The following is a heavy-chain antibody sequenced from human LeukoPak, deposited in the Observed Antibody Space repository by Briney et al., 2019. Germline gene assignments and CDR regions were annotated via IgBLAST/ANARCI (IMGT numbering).Heavy chain of an antibody. V-gene: IGHV4-59*01. D-gene: IGHD1-14*01. Sequence: SETLSLTCTVSGGSMNFYYWNWMRQSPGKGLQWIGYIYSSGRTNYNTPLKSRVSISVDKSNNQFSLNLRSVTAADTAVYYCAGGPEKADSDFWGQGTLVIVSS. CDR1: GGSMNFYY. CDR3: AGGPEKADSDF. J-gene: IGHJ4*02. CDR2: IYSSGRT.